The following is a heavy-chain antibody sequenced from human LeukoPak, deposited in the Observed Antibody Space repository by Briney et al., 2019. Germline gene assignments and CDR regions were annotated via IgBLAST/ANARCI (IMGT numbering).Heavy chain of an antibody. CDR3: ASHSSSAPS. J-gene: IGHJ4*02. Sequence: GRSLRLSCAASGFTFSSYAMHWVRQAPGKGLEWVAVISYDGSNKYYADSVKGRFTISRDNSKNTLYLQMNSLRAEDTAVYYCASHSSSAPSWGQGTLVTVSS. V-gene: IGHV3-30-3*01. CDR2: ISYDGSNK. CDR1: GFTFSSYA. D-gene: IGHD6-6*01.